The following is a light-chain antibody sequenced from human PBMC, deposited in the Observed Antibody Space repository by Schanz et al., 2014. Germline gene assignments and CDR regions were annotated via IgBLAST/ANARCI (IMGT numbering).Light chain of an antibody. Sequence: EVVMTQSPDTLSVSPGERATLSCRASQTISNNLAWYQQKPGQAPRLIIYGASSRATGIPDRFSGTGSGTDFTLTISRMEPEDFAVYYCQQYGSSPPYTFGQGTRVEIK. J-gene: IGKJ2*01. CDR1: QTISNN. CDR2: GAS. V-gene: IGKV3-20*01. CDR3: QQYGSSPPYT.